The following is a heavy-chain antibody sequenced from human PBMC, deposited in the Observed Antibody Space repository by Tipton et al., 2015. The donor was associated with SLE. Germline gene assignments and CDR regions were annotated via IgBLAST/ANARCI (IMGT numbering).Heavy chain of an antibody. CDR3: ARDQGGSYYSAFDI. J-gene: IGHJ3*02. CDR1: GFTFSSYD. CDR2: IGTAGDT. V-gene: IGHV3-13*04. D-gene: IGHD1-26*01. Sequence: SLRLSCAASGFTFSSYDMHWVRQATGKGLEWVSAIGTAGDTYYPGSVKGRLTISRENAKNSLYLQMNSLRAGDTAVYYCARDQGGSYYSAFDIWGQGTMVTVSS.